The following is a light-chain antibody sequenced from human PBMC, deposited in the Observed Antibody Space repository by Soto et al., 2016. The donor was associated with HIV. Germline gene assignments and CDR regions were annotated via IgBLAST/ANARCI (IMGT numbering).Light chain of an antibody. V-gene: IGLV3-21*01. Sequence: SFVLTQPPSVSVAPGNTARITCGGNSIGRKSVHWYQRKPGQAPVLVVFSNTARPSGIPERFSGSNSGNTATLTISRVEGGDEVDHFCQVWDSISDHYVFGPGTEVTVL. CDR3: QVWDSISDHYV. CDR2: SNT. CDR1: SIGRKS. J-gene: IGLJ1*01.